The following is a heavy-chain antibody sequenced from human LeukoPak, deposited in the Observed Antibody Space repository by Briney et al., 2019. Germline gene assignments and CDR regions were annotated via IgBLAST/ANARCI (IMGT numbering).Heavy chain of an antibody. Sequence: SETLCLTGTVSGASISSYYWGWIGQPPGKGRGWIGYIYYMGSTNYNPSLKSRVTISVDTSKNQFTLKLSSVTAADTAVYYCARHQGYCSGGSCYSGLDDAFDIWGQGTMVTVSS. CDR1: GASISSYY. V-gene: IGHV4-59*08. J-gene: IGHJ3*02. D-gene: IGHD2-15*01. CDR2: IYYMGST. CDR3: ARHQGYCSGGSCYSGLDDAFDI.